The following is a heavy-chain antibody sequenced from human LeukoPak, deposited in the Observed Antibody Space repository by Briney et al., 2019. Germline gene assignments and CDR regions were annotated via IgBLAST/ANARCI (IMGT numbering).Heavy chain of an antibody. V-gene: IGHV4-59*01. D-gene: IGHD3-3*01. CDR2: IYYSGST. Sequence: ETLCVTCTVSGGSISSYYWSWIRQPPGKGLEWIGYIYYSGSTNYNPSLKSRVTISVDTSKNQFSLKLSSVTAADTAVYYCARVGHDFWSGYQYYFDYWGQGTLASVSS. CDR3: ARVGHDFWSGYQYYFDY. CDR1: GGSISSYY. J-gene: IGHJ4*02.